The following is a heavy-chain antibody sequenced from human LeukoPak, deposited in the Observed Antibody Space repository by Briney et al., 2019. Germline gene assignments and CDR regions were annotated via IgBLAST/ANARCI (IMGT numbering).Heavy chain of an antibody. CDR3: ARVVDTATAIDY. CDR1: GGSLSSGGYY. CDR2: IYYSGST. Sequence: PSETLSLTCTVSGGSLSSGGYYCSWIRQHPGRGLEWLGYIYYSGSTYYNPSLKSRVTISVDTSKNQFSLKLSSVTAADTAVYYCARVVDTATAIDYWGQGTLVTVSS. J-gene: IGHJ4*02. D-gene: IGHD5-18*01. V-gene: IGHV4-31*03.